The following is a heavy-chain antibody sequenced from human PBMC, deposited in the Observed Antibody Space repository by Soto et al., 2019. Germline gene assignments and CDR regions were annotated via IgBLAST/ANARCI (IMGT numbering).Heavy chain of an antibody. J-gene: IGHJ6*02. CDR1: GYSFTSYW. D-gene: IGHD5-12*01. CDR2: IYPGDSDT. V-gene: IGHV5-51*01. Sequence: GESLKISCKGSGYSFTSYWIGWVRQMPGKGLEWMGIIYPGDSDTRYSPSFQGQVTISADKSISTAYLQWSSLKASDTAMYYCARQMRDGYNEDYYYGMDVWGQGTTVTVSS. CDR3: ARQMRDGYNEDYYYGMDV.